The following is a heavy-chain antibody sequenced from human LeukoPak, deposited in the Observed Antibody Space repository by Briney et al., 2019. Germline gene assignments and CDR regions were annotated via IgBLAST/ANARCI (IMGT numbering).Heavy chain of an antibody. J-gene: IGHJ3*02. D-gene: IGHD5-18*01. Sequence: SETLSLTCAVYGGSFSGYYWSWIRQPPGKGLEWIGKINHSGSTNYNPSLKSRVTISVDTSKNQFSLKLSSVTAADTAVYYCARGKIQLWRRPDAFDIWGQGTMVTVSS. CDR3: ARGKIQLWRRPDAFDI. V-gene: IGHV4-34*01. CDR2: INHSGST. CDR1: GGSFSGYY.